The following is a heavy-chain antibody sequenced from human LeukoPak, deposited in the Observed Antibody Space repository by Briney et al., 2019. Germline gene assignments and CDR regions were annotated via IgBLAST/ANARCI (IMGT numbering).Heavy chain of an antibody. D-gene: IGHD4-17*01. CDR3: ARSDPLYYGDYAFDY. CDR2: IYYSGST. CDR1: GGSISSYY. V-gene: IGHV4-59*01. Sequence: PSETLSLTCTVSGGSISSYYWSWIRQPPGKGLEWIGYIYYSGSTNYNPSLKSRVTISVDTSKNQFSLKLSSVTAADTAVYYCARSDPLYYGDYAFDYWGQGTLVTASS. J-gene: IGHJ4*02.